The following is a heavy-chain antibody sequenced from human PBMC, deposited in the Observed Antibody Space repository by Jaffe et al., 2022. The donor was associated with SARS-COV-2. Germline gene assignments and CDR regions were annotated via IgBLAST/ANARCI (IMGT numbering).Heavy chain of an antibody. CDR1: GGSIGSYY. J-gene: IGHJ6*03. CDR2: IYYSGST. Sequence: QVQLQESGPGLVKPSETLSLTCTVSGGSIGSYYWSWIRQPPGKGLEWIGYIYYSGSTNYNPSLKSRVTISVDTSKNEFSLKLSSVTAADTAVYYCARSFGYYDYYMDVWGTGTTVTVSS. CDR3: ARSFGYYDYYMDV. V-gene: IGHV4-59*01. D-gene: IGHD3-10*01.